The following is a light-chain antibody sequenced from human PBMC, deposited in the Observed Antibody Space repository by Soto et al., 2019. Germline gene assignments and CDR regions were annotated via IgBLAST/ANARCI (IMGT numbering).Light chain of an antibody. CDR3: QQRSNWQLT. CDR1: QSVDNY. CDR2: ESS. Sequence: EIGLTQSPATLSLSPGERATLSCRASQSVDNYLDWYQQKPGQAPRLLIYESSNRATGIPARFSGSGSGTDFILTISSLEPEDFAVYYCQQRSNWQLTFGGGTKV. V-gene: IGKV3-11*01. J-gene: IGKJ4*01.